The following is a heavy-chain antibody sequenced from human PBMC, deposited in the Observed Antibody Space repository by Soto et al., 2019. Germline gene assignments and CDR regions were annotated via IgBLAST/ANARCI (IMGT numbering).Heavy chain of an antibody. CDR1: GFTFSSYA. J-gene: IGHJ6*02. CDR2: ISGSGGST. CDR3: AKSFGDCSSTSCYSPAVYYYGMDV. D-gene: IGHD2-2*02. Sequence: PGGSLRLSGAACGFTFSSYAISWVRQAPWKGLEWVSAISGSGGSTYYADSVKGRFTISRDNSKNTLYLQMKSLRAEDTAVYYCAKSFGDCSSTSCYSPAVYYYGMDVLGQGTTVAVSS. V-gene: IGHV3-23*01.